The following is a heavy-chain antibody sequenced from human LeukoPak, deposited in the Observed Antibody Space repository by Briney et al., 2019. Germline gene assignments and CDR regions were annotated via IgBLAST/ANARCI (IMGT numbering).Heavy chain of an antibody. V-gene: IGHV1-18*01. J-gene: IGHJ4*02. D-gene: IGHD3-3*01. CDR2: ISAYNSNT. CDR3: ARFGRVNYYDFCSGYPYYFDY. CDR1: GYTFTSYG. Sequence: ASVKVSCKASGYTFTSYGISWVRQAPGQGLEWMGWISAYNSNTNYAQKLQGRVTMTTDTSTSTAYMELRSLRSDGTAVYYCARFGRVNYYDFCSGYPYYFDYWGQGTLVTVSS.